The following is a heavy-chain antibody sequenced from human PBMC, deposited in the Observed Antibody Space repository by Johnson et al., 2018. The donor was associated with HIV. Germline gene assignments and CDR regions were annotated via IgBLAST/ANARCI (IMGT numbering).Heavy chain of an antibody. CDR1: GFTFGDYA. CDR3: AKGGADYSDSRGYSENDAFDI. CDR2: ISYDGSNK. J-gene: IGHJ3*02. D-gene: IGHD3-22*01. V-gene: IGHV3-30-3*01. Sequence: QVQLVESGGGVVQPGRSLRLSCAASGFTFGDYAMHWVRQAPGKGLEWVALISYDGSNKNYADSVKGRFTISRDNSKNTLYLQMNSLRAEDTAVYYCAKGGADYSDSRGYSENDAFDIWGQGTMVTVSS.